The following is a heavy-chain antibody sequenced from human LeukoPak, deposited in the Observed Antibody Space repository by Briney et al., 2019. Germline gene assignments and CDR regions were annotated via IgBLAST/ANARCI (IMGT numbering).Heavy chain of an antibody. Sequence: PSETLSLTCTVSGGSISSSSYYWGWIRQPPGKGLEWIGSIYYSGSTYYNPSLKSRVTISVDTSKNQFSLKLSSVTAADTAVYYCARGRRGYSYGYRSYYFDYWGQGTLVTVSS. CDR2: IYYSGST. V-gene: IGHV4-39*07. J-gene: IGHJ4*02. D-gene: IGHD5-18*01. CDR1: GGSISSSSYY. CDR3: ARGRRGYSYGYRSYYFDY.